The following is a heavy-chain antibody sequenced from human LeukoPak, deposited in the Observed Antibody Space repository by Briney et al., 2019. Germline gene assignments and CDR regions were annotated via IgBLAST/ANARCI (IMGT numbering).Heavy chain of an antibody. D-gene: IGHD3-10*01. CDR3: TRHGSGTDAFDI. CDR2: IRSRANNYAT. V-gene: IGHV3-73*01. J-gene: IGHJ3*02. CDR1: GFTFSGSP. Sequence: GGSLRLSCAASGFTFSGSPIHWVRQDSGKGLEWVGRIRSRANNYATTYAASVKGRFTISRDDSKNTAYLQMNSLKTEDTAVYYCTRHGSGTDAFDIWGQGTVVTVSS.